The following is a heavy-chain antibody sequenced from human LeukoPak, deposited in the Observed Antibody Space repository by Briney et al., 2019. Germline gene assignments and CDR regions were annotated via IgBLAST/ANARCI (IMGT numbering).Heavy chain of an antibody. CDR1: GFNFNMYW. Sequence: GGSLRLSCAVSGFNFNMYWMSWVRQAPGKGLEWVANIEHDGSEKYFVDSVKGRFTISRDNAKKSVYLQMHSLRAEDTAVYYCAREDHDYYYYGMDVWAKGLRSPSP. CDR2: IEHDGSEK. V-gene: IGHV3-7*01. J-gene: IGHJ6*02. CDR3: AREDHDYYYYGMDV. D-gene: IGHD1-14*01.